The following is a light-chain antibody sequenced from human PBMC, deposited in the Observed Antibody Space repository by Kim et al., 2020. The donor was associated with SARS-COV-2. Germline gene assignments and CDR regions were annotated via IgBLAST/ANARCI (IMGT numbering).Light chain of an antibody. V-gene: IGKV3-15*01. CDR2: GAS. CDR3: QQYYKWRT. CDR1: QSVSSY. Sequence: EIVMTQSPATLSVSPGERATLSCRASQSVSSYLAWYQQKPGQAPRLLLYGASTRATGIPARFSGSGSGTEFTLTISSLQSEDFAVYYCQQYYKWRTFGQGTKVDIK. J-gene: IGKJ1*01.